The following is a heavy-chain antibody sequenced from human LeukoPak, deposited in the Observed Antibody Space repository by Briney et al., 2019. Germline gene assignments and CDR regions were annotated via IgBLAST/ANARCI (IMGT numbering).Heavy chain of an antibody. CDR3: ARGRYYYDSSGIKGGYYYYMDV. Sequence: ASVKVSCKTSGYTFTHYVISWVRQAPGQGLEWMGIINPSGGSTSYAQKFQGRVTMTRDMSTSTVYMELSSLRSEDTAVYYCARGRYYYDSSGIKGGYYYYMDVWGKGTTVTVSS. J-gene: IGHJ6*03. CDR2: INPSGGST. D-gene: IGHD3-22*01. V-gene: IGHV1-46*01. CDR1: GYTFTHYV.